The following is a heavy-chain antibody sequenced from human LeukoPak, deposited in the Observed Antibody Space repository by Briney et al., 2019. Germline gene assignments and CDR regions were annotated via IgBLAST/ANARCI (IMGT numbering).Heavy chain of an antibody. CDR2: IIPIFGTA. CDR1: GGTFSSYA. CDR3: ARDYRRDGYVQYYYYGMDV. D-gene: IGHD5-24*01. V-gene: IGHV1-69*13. J-gene: IGHJ6*02. Sequence: ASVKVSCKASGGTFSSYAISWVRQAPGQGLEWTGGIIPIFGTANYAQKFQGRVTITADESTSTAYMELSSLRSEDTAVYYCARDYRRDGYVQYYYYGMDVWGQGTTVTVSS.